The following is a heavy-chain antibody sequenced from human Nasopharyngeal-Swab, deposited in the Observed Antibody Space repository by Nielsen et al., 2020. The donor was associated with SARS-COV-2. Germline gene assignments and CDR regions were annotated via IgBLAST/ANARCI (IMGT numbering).Heavy chain of an antibody. V-gene: IGHV3-11*01. J-gene: IGHJ6*02. CDR2: ISSSGSTI. CDR1: GFTFSDYY. CDR3: ARDGESLGDYYYGMDV. Sequence: GGSLRLSCAASGFTFSDYYMSWIRQAPGKGLEWVSYISSSGSTIYYADSVKGRFTISRDNAKNSVYLQMNSLRAEDTAVYYCARDGESLGDYYYGMDVWGRGTTVTVSS. D-gene: IGHD3-3*01.